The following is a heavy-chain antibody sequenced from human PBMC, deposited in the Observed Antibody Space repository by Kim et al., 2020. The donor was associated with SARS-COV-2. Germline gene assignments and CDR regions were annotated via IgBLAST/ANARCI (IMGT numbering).Heavy chain of an antibody. CDR3: ARDGTYYYDSSGCPPLDD. J-gene: IGHJ4*02. V-gene: IGHV3-30*07. D-gene: IGHD3-22*01. Sequence: KGRLTISRDSSKTTLYLQMNSLRAEDTAVYYCARDGTYYYDSSGCPPLDDWGQGTLVTVSS.